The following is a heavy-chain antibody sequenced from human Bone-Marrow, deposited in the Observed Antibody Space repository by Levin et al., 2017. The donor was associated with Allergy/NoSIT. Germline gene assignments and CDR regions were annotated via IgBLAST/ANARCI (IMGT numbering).Heavy chain of an antibody. CDR2: FYQSGST. V-gene: IGHV4-30-2*01. CDR1: GGSISSGGYS. CDR3: ARGGNPEAWYYFDY. J-gene: IGHJ4*02. D-gene: IGHD4-23*01. Sequence: SETLSLTCAVSGGSISSGGYSWSWIRQPPGKGLEWIGYFYQSGSTYYNPSLKSRVIISADRSKNQFSLKLSSVTAADTAVYYCARGGNPEAWYYFDYWGQGALVTVSS.